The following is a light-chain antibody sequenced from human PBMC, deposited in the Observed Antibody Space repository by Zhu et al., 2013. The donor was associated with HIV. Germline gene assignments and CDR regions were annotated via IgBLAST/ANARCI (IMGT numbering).Light chain of an antibody. J-gene: IGLJ2*01. CDR2: DND. Sequence: HCVLTQPPSVSAGPGQEVTISCSGNVSNIGNNFVSWYQQVPGSGPKLVIYDNDKRPSATDARFSGSKSGTSASLSISGVRTGDEAEYYCQSYDSTLSGSGVFGGGTKLTVL. CDR1: VSNIGNNF. CDR3: QSYDSTLSGSGV. V-gene: IGLV1-51*01.